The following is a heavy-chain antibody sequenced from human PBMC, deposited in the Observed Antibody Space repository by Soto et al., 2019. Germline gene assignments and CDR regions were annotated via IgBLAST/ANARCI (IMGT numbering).Heavy chain of an antibody. J-gene: IGHJ4*02. Sequence: PSETLSLTCTVSGGSISSYYWSWIRQPPGKGLEWIGYIYYSGSTNYNPSLKSRVTISVDTSKNQFSLKLSSVTAADTAVYYCARSGYHYDSSGYPFDYWGQGTLVTVSS. D-gene: IGHD3-22*01. CDR2: IYYSGST. V-gene: IGHV4-59*01. CDR1: GGSISSYY. CDR3: ARSGYHYDSSGYPFDY.